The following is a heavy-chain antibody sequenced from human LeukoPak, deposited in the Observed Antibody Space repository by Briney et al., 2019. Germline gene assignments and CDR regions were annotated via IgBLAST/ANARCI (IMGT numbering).Heavy chain of an antibody. Sequence: GGSLRLSCAASGFTFSSYAMNWVRQAPGKGLEWVSGISGSGTSTYYADSVKGRFTISRDNSKNTLYLQMNSLRAEDTALYYCAKEQAYYYDSSGPKGPIDYWGQGTLVTVSS. CDR1: GFTFSSYA. J-gene: IGHJ4*02. CDR3: AKEQAYYYDSSGPKGPIDY. D-gene: IGHD3-22*01. V-gene: IGHV3-23*01. CDR2: ISGSGTST.